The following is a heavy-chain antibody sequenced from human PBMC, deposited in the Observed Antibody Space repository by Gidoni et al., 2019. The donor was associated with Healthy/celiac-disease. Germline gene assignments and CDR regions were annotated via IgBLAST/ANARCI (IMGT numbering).Heavy chain of an antibody. CDR3: ARAEYYYDSSGYYYGGYYFDY. Sequence: QVQLVQSGAEVKKPGSSVKVSCKASRGTFSSYAISWVRQAPGQGLEWMGGIIPIFGTANYAQKFQGRVTITADESTSTAYMELSSLRSEDTAVYYCARAEYYYDSSGYYYGGYYFDYWGQGTLVTVSS. V-gene: IGHV1-69*01. CDR2: IIPIFGTA. D-gene: IGHD3-22*01. CDR1: RGTFSSYA. J-gene: IGHJ4*02.